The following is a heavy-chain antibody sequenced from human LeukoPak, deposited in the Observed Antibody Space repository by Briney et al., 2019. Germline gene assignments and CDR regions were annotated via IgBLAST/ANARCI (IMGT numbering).Heavy chain of an antibody. CDR3: AKDISRNYYDSTGYYGVSVY. V-gene: IGHV3-9*01. CDR1: GFTFDDYA. CDR2: INWNSGNI. D-gene: IGHD3-22*01. J-gene: IGHJ4*02. Sequence: PGGSLRLSCAASGFTFDDYAMHWVRQAPGKGLEWVSGINWNSGNIGYADSVKGRFTISRDNAKNSLYLQMNSLRAEGTALYYCAKDISRNYYDSTGYYGVSVYWGQGTLVTVSS.